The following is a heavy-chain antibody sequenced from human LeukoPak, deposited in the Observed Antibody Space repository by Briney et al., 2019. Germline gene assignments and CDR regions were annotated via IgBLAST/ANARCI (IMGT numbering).Heavy chain of an antibody. CDR1: GGSISSSSYY. J-gene: IGHJ4*02. CDR2: IYYSGST. CDR3: ARLSYNWNTGY. D-gene: IGHD1/OR15-1a*01. V-gene: IGHV4-39*01. Sequence: SETLSLTCTVSGGSISSSSYYWGWIRQPPGKGLEWIGSIYYSGSTYYSPSLNGRVTISVDTSKNQFSLKLTSVTAADTAVYYCARLSYNWNTGYWGQGTLVTVSS.